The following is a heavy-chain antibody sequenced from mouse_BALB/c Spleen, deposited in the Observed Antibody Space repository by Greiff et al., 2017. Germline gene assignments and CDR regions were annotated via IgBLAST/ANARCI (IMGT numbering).Heavy chain of an antibody. J-gene: IGHJ2*01. D-gene: IGHD2-1*01. CDR3: ARYLLSFDY. V-gene: IGHV1-55*01. CDR2: IYPGSGST. Sequence: QVQLQQPGAELVKPGTSVKLSCKASGYNFTSYWINWVKLRPGQGLEWIGDIYPGSGSTNYNEKFKSKATLTVDTSSSTAYMQLSSLASEDSALYYCARYLLSFDYWGQGTTLTVSS. CDR1: GYNFTSYW.